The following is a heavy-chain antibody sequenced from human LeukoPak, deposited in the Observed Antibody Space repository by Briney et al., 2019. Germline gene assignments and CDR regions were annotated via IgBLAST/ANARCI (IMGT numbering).Heavy chain of an antibody. J-gene: IGHJ4*02. CDR1: GFTFSSYA. Sequence: PGGSLRLSCAASGFTFSSYAMHWVRQAPGKGLEWVAVISYDGSNKYYADSVKGRFTISRDNSKNTLYLQMNSLRAEDTAVYYCASPTRRDGYNLDYWGQGTLVTVSS. V-gene: IGHV3-30*04. CDR3: ASPTRRDGYNLDY. D-gene: IGHD5-24*01. CDR2: ISYDGSNK.